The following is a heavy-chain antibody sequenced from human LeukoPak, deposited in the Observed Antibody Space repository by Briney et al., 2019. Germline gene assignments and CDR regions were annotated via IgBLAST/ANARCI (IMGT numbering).Heavy chain of an antibody. CDR2: IYPGDSDT. D-gene: IGHD6-19*01. CDR3: ARQPHASGWYMDV. V-gene: IGHV5-51*01. CDR1: GYSFTSYW. J-gene: IGHJ6*03. Sequence: GESLKISCKGSGYSFTSYWIGWVRQMPGKGLEWMGIIYPGDSDTRYSPSFQGQVTISADKSISTAYLQWSSLKASDTAMYYCARQPHASGWYMDVWGKGTTVTVSS.